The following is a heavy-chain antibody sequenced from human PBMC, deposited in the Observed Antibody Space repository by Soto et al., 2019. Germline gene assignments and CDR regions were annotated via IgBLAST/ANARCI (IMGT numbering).Heavy chain of an antibody. CDR2: IYHSGST. V-gene: IGHV4-30-2*01. CDR3: ARQGFGPLHGLVDV. Sequence: PSETLSLTCAVSGGSISSGGYSWSWIRQPPGKGLEWIGYIYHSGSTYYNPSLKSRVTISVDRSKSQFSLKVTSVTATDTAVYYCARQGFGPLHGLVDVWGQGTTVTVSS. J-gene: IGHJ6*02. CDR1: GGSISSGGYS. D-gene: IGHD3-10*01.